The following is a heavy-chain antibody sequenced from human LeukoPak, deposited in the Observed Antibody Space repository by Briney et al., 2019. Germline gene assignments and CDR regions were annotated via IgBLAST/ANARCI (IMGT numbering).Heavy chain of an antibody. D-gene: IGHD4-23*01. CDR2: IYYSGST. J-gene: IGHJ4*02. Sequence: SETLSLTCTVSGGSISTYYWSWIRQPPGKGLEWIGYIYYSGSTNYNPSLKSRVTTSVDTSKYQFSLKLSSVTAADTAVYYCARDTGTVVDYWGQGTLVTVSS. CDR3: ARDTGTVVDY. CDR1: GGSISTYY. V-gene: IGHV4-59*01.